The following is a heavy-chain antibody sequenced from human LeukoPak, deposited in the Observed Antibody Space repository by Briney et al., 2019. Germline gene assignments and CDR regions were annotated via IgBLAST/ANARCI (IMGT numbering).Heavy chain of an antibody. CDR2: ISGTGVST. J-gene: IGHJ4*02. Sequence: GGSLRLSCAASGFTFSTYAMTWVRQAPGKGVEWVSLISGTGVSTYYADSVKGRFTISRDISKNTLYLQMNSLRVEDTAIYYCAKGRGILTGYGTMYYFDYWGQGNLVTVS. V-gene: IGHV3-23*01. D-gene: IGHD3-9*01. CDR3: AKGRGILTGYGTMYYFDY. CDR1: GFTFSTYA.